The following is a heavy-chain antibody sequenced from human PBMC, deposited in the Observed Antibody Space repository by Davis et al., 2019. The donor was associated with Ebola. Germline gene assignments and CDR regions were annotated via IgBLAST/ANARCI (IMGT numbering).Heavy chain of an antibody. Sequence: GGSLRLSCAASGFTFSSYAMHWVRQAPGKGLEWVAVISYDGSNKYYADSVKGRFTISRDNARNSLYLQMNSLTAEDTAVYYCARKTDYSSAEDAFDIWGQGTMVTVSS. V-gene: IGHV3-30*04. CDR2: ISYDGSNK. D-gene: IGHD6-19*01. J-gene: IGHJ3*02. CDR3: ARKTDYSSAEDAFDI. CDR1: GFTFSSYA.